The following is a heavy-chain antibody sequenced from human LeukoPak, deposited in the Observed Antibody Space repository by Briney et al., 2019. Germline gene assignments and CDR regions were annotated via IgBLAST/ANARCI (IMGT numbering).Heavy chain of an antibody. D-gene: IGHD2-2*01. J-gene: IGHJ6*03. Sequence: SETLSLTCTVSGGSISSSDFYWGWIRQSPGKGLEWIGNIYFSGVTYFSPSLKSRVTLFLDTSKNQFSLKLRSVTAADTAVYYCARVGYCSSTMCYGTFYYYTDVWGKGTTVTVSS. V-gene: IGHV4-39*01. CDR1: GGSISSSDFY. CDR2: IYFSGVT. CDR3: ARVGYCSSTMCYGTFYYYTDV.